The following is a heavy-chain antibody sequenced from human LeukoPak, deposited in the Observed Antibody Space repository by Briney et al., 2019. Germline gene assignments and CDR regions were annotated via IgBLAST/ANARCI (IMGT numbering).Heavy chain of an antibody. V-gene: IGHV6-1*01. D-gene: IGHD1-26*01. CDR2: TYFRSKWLN. CDR1: GDSVSSTSAA. J-gene: IGHJ5*02. Sequence: SQTLSLTCAISGDSVSSTSAAWNWIRQSPSRGLEWLGRTYFRSKWLNQYALSVKSRITVNSDTSRNQFSLQLNSVIPEDAAVYYCARGGNYSFDPWGQGTLVTVSS. CDR3: ARGGNYSFDP.